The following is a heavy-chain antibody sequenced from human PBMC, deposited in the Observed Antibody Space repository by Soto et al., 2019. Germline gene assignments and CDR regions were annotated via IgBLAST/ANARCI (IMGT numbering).Heavy chain of an antibody. CDR3: ARVATLLLAARPYYYYGMDV. V-gene: IGHV4-34*01. Sequence: SETLSLTCAVYGGSFSSYYWSWIRQPPGKGLEWIGEINHSGSTNYNPSLKSRVTISVDTSKNQFSLKLSSVTAADTAVYYCARVATLLLAARPYYYYGMDVWGQGTTVTVSS. D-gene: IGHD6-6*01. J-gene: IGHJ6*02. CDR1: GGSFSSYY. CDR2: INHSGST.